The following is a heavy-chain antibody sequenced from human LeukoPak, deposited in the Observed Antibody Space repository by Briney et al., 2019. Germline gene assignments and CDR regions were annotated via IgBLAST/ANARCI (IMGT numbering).Heavy chain of an antibody. Sequence: SQTLSLTCTVSGGSISSGSYYWSWIRQPAGKGLEWIGRIYTSGSTNYNPSLKSRVTISVDTSKNQFSLKLSSVTAADTAVYYCASGVVVVAANNAFDIWGQGTMVTVSS. CDR2: IYTSGST. CDR1: GGSISSGSYY. J-gene: IGHJ3*02. CDR3: ASGVVVVAANNAFDI. D-gene: IGHD2-15*01. V-gene: IGHV4-61*02.